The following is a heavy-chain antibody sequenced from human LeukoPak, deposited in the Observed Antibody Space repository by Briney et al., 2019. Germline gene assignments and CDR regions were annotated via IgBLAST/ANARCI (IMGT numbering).Heavy chain of an antibody. CDR2: ISYSGST. D-gene: IGHD3-22*01. V-gene: IGHV4-59*01. CDR3: ATNYFDSSGYYYGLGH. J-gene: IGHJ4*02. CDR1: GGSISSYL. Sequence: PSETLSLTCAVSGGSISSYLWHWIRQPPGKGLEWIGYISYSGSTICSPSLKSRVTISRDTSKNQFSLKLSSVTAADTAVYYCATNYFDSSGYYYGLGHWGQGALVTVSS.